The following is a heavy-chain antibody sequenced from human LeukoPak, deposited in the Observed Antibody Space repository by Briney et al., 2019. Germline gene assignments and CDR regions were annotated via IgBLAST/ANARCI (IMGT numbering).Heavy chain of an antibody. CDR1: GYTFTGYY. Sequence: ASVKVSCKASGYTFTGYYMHWVRQAPGQGLEWMGWINPNSGGTNYAQQFQGRVTMTRDTSISTAYMELSRLRSDDTAVYYCARQKGSLTYYYDSSGYYYDYWGQGTLVTVSS. CDR3: ARQKGSLTYYYDSSGYYYDY. J-gene: IGHJ4*02. V-gene: IGHV1-2*02. CDR2: INPNSGGT. D-gene: IGHD3-22*01.